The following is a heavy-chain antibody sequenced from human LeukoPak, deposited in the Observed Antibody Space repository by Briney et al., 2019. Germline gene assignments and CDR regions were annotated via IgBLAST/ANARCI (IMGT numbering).Heavy chain of an antibody. V-gene: IGHV1-2*06. D-gene: IGHD3-9*01. Sequence: GASVKVSCKASGYTFTAYYIHWVRQAPGQGLEWMGRINPNSGDTNYAQKFQGRVTMTRDTSISTAYMELSRLRSDDTAVYYCARVKPGYDILTGYFDYWGQGTLVTVSS. CDR3: ARVKPGYDILTGYFDY. CDR2: INPNSGDT. J-gene: IGHJ4*02. CDR1: GYTFTAYY.